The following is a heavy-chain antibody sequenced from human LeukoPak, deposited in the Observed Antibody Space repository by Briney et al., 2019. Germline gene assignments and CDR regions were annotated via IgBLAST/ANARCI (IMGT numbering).Heavy chain of an antibody. D-gene: IGHD3-22*01. J-gene: IGHJ6*02. Sequence: GGSLRLSCAASVFTVSSNYMSWVRQAPGKGLEWVSVIYSGGSTYYADSVKGRFTISRDNSKSTLYLQMNSLRAEDTAVYYCAREAPYYDSSGYYHYYYYGMDVWGQGTTVTASS. V-gene: IGHV3-53*01. CDR3: AREAPYYDSSGYYHYYYYGMDV. CDR1: VFTVSSNY. CDR2: IYSGGST.